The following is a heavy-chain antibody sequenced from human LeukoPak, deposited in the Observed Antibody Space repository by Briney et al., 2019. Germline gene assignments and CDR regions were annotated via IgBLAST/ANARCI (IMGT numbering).Heavy chain of an antibody. V-gene: IGHV1-18*01. J-gene: IGHJ1*01. CDR2: ITAYNGYT. CDR1: GYTLISYA. D-gene: IGHD2-15*01. CDR3: ARGDCSGGSCYPPEYLQH. Sequence: GASVKVSCKASGYTLISYAISWVRQAPGQGLEWMGWITAYNGYTTYAQKLQGRVTMTTDTSTNTAYMELRSLKSDDTAVYYCARGDCSGGSCYPPEYLQHWGQGTLVTVSS.